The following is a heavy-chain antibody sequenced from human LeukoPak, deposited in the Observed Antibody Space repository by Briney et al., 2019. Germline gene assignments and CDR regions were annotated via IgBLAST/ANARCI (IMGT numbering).Heavy chain of an antibody. D-gene: IGHD2-15*01. Sequence: GGSLRLSCAASGFTFNNYAMNWVRQAPGKGLEWVSTISGSGGDTYYADSVKGRFTISRENSKNTLYLQMNSLRAEDTAVYYCGTGYCGGGNCYYFDYWGQGTLVTVSS. V-gene: IGHV3-23*01. J-gene: IGHJ4*02. CDR2: ISGSGGDT. CDR1: GFTFNNYA. CDR3: GTGYCGGGNCYYFDY.